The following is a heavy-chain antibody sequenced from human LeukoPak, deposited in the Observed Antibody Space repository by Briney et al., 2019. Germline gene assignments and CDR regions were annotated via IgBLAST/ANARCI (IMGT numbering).Heavy chain of an antibody. J-gene: IGHJ6*02. V-gene: IGHV1-69*04. CDR1: GGPFSSYS. CDR3: ARDRCTNGVCRPPPYYYYYGMDV. D-gene: IGHD2-8*01. Sequence: PSVKLFCKVSGGPFSSYSIIWVRQAPGQGLEWIVRIIPIRGITNYAQKFQRRVTITADKSKSKAYMELSSLRSKNTAVYYCARDRCTNGVCRPPPYYYYYGMDVWGQGTTVTVSS. CDR2: IIPIRGIT.